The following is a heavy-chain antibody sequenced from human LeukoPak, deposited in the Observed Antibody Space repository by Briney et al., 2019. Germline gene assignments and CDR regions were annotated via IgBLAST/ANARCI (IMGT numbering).Heavy chain of an antibody. CDR1: GYTLTELS. CDR3: ATEIYCSSTSCYGGNWFDR. Sequence: ASVKVSCKVSGYTLTELSMHWVRQAPGKGLEWMGGFDPEDGETIYAQKFQGRVTMTEDTSTDTAYMELSSLRSEDTAVYYCATEIYCSSTSCYGGNWFDRWGQGTLVTVSS. CDR2: FDPEDGET. D-gene: IGHD2-2*01. V-gene: IGHV1-24*01. J-gene: IGHJ5*02.